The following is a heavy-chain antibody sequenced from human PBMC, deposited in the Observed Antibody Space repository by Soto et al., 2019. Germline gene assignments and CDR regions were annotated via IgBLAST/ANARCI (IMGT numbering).Heavy chain of an antibody. V-gene: IGHV3-30*18. D-gene: IGHD3-3*01. CDR2: ISYDGSNK. CDR1: GFTFSSYG. Sequence: PGGSLRLSCAASGFTFSSYGMHWVRQAPGKGLEWVAVISYDGSNKHYADSVKGRFTISRDNSKNTLYLQMNSLRAEDTAVYYCAKDDDFWSRSPTSDYGMDVWGQGTTVTVSS. J-gene: IGHJ6*02. CDR3: AKDDDFWSRSPTSDYGMDV.